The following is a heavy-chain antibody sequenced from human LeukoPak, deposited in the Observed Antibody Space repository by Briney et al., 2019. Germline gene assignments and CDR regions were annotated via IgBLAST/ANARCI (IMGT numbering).Heavy chain of an antibody. D-gene: IGHD2-2*01. CDR3: ARREIVVVPAAFHDGMDV. CDR1: GYTFTSYY. V-gene: IGHV1-46*01. J-gene: IGHJ6*02. Sequence: ASVKVSCKASGYTFTSYYMHWVRQAPGQGLEWMGIINPSGGSTSYAQKFQGRVTMTRDTSTSTVYMELSSLRSEDTAVYYCARREIVVVPAAFHDGMDVWGQGTTVTVSS. CDR2: INPSGGST.